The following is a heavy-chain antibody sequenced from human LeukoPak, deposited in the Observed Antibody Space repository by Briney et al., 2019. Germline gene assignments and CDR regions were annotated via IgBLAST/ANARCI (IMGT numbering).Heavy chain of an antibody. CDR3: ARTLLFQENWFDP. CDR2: IGSSSSYI. J-gene: IGHJ5*02. V-gene: IGHV3-21*01. D-gene: IGHD2-15*01. Sequence: GGSLRPSCAASGFTFSSYSMNWVRQAPGKGLEWVSSIGSSSSYIYYADSVKGRFTISRDNAKNSLYLQMNSLRAEDTAAYYCARTLLFQENWFDPWGQGTLVTVSS. CDR1: GFTFSSYS.